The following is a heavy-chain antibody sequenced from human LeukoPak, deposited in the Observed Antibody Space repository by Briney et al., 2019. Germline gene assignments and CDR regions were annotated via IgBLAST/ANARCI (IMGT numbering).Heavy chain of an antibody. J-gene: IGHJ6*02. V-gene: IGHV3-7*01. Sequence: GGSLRLSCAASTFTFSNYWMTWVRQAPGKGLEWVANIKQDGSEKYYVDSVKGRFTISRDNAENSLYLQVNNLRAEDTAVYYCAKVVQIVVVATYGMDVWGQGTTVTVSS. D-gene: IGHD2-21*01. CDR3: AKVVQIVVVATYGMDV. CDR2: IKQDGSEK. CDR1: TFTFSNYW.